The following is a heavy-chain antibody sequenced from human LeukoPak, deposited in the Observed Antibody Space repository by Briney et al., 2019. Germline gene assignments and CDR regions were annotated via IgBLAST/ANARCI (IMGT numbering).Heavy chain of an antibody. D-gene: IGHD6-13*01. Sequence: SETLSLTCTVSGGSIHSYYWSWIRQPPGKGLEWIGNIYYSGSTYYNPSLKSRVTISVDTSKKQFSLKLSSVTAADTAVFYCARFNPAAGSFCFDYWGQGTLVTVSS. CDR1: GGSIHSYY. CDR3: ARFNPAAGSFCFDY. V-gene: IGHV4-59*04. J-gene: IGHJ4*02. CDR2: IYYSGST.